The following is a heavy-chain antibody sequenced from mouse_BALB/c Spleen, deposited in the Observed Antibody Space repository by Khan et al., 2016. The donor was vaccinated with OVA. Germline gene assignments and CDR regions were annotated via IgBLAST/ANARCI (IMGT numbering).Heavy chain of an antibody. D-gene: IGHD2-3*01. CDR3: ARDGSRYNYAMDY. CDR2: ISSSGST. V-gene: IGHV3-2*02. CDR1: GYSITSDYA. Sequence: EVQLQESGPGLVKPSQSLSLTCTVTGYSITSDYAWNWIRQFPGNKLEWMGYISSSGSTNYNPALKSRISITRDTSKIQFFLQLNSVTTEDTATYDCARDGSRYNYAMDYWGQGTSVTVSS. J-gene: IGHJ4*01.